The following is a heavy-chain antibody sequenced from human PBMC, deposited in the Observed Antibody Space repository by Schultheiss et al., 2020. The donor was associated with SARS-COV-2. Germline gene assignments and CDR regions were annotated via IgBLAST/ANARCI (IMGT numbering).Heavy chain of an antibody. CDR2: ISWNSDSI. Sequence: SLKISCVASGFTFDDYAMHWVRQAPGKGLEWVSGISWNSDSIGYADSVKGRFTISRDNAKNSLYLQMNSPRPEDTALYYCAKDMNGGFNGVCQVCYYGMDVWGQGTTVTVSS. CDR3: AKDMNGGFNGVCQVCYYGMDV. D-gene: IGHD2-8*01. CDR1: GFTFDDYA. V-gene: IGHV3-9*01. J-gene: IGHJ6*02.